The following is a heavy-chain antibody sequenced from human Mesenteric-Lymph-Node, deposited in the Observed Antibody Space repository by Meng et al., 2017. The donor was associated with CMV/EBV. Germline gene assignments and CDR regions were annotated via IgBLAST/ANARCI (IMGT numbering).Heavy chain of an antibody. J-gene: IGHJ4*02. D-gene: IGHD3-9*01. CDR2: INHSGST. V-gene: IGHV4-34*01. CDR3: ARGSSYDILTGYFDY. CDR1: GGSFSGYY. Sequence: QGQLTQGGEGLLKPSETLSVTCAVYGGSFSGYYWNWIRQSPEKGLEWIGEINHSGSTTYNPSFTSRIIISVDTSTNQISLNMSSVTAADTAVYYCARGSSYDILTGYFDYWGQGALVTVSS.